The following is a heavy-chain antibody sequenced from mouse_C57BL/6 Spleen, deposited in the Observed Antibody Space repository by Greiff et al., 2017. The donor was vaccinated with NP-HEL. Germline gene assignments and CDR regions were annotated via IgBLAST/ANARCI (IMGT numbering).Heavy chain of an antibody. CDR3: ARSATGTRAMDY. Sequence: QVQLQQPGAELVMPGASVKLSCKASGYTFTSYWMHWVKQRPGQGLEWIGEIDPSDSYTNYNQKFKGKSTLTVDKSSSTAYMQLSSLTSEDSAVYYCARSATGTRAMDYWGQGTSVTVSS. CDR2: IDPSDSYT. J-gene: IGHJ4*01. D-gene: IGHD4-1*02. V-gene: IGHV1-69*01. CDR1: GYTFTSYW.